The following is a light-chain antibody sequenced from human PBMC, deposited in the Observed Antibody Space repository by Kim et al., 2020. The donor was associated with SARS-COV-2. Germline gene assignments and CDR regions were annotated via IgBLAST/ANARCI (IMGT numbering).Light chain of an antibody. V-gene: IGLV6-57*04. CDR2: EDK. J-gene: IGLJ3*02. Sequence: NFMLTQPHSVSESPGKTITISCTRSSGSIASKYVQWYQQRPGSAPTTVIYEDKQRPSGVPDRFSGSIDSSSNSASLTISGLKTEDEADYYCQSYDNNNLGVFGGGTQLTVL. CDR1: SGSIASKY. CDR3: QSYDNNNLGV.